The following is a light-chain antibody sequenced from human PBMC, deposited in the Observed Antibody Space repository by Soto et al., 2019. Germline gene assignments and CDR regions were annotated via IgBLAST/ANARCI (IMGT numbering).Light chain of an antibody. V-gene: IGLV1-40*01. CDR1: SSNIWAGYD. CDR2: GNS. J-gene: IGLJ1*01. Sequence: QSVLKQPPSVSGAPGQRVTISCTGSSSNIWAGYDVHWYQQLPGTAPKLLIYGNSNRPSGVPDRFSGSKSGTSASLAIPGLQAEDEADYYCQSYDSSLSGSTVFGTGTKVTVL. CDR3: QSYDSSLSGSTV.